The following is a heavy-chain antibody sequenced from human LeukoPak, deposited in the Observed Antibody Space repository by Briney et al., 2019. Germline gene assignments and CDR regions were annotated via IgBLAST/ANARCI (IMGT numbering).Heavy chain of an antibody. D-gene: IGHD3-10*01. V-gene: IGHV3-30-3*01. CDR1: GFTFSSYA. CDR2: ISYDGSNK. J-gene: IGHJ4*02. CDR3: AKGWFGVNFDY. Sequence: GGSLRLSCAASGFTFSSYAMHWVRQAPGKGREGVAVISYDGSNKYYADSVKGRFTISRDNSKNTLYLQMNSLRAEDTAVYYCAKGWFGVNFDYWGQGTLVTVSS.